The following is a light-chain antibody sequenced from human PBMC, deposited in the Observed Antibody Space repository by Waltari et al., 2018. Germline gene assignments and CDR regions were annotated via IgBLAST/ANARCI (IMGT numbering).Light chain of an antibody. CDR3: QKSSSTPPWT. J-gene: IGKJ1*01. V-gene: IGKV1-39*01. CDR2: SAS. Sequence: DIQMTQSPSSLSASVGDRVTITCRASQSISIYLNWYQQKPGKAPKLPIYSASSLQSGVPSRFSGGGSGTDFTLTISSLQPEDFATYYCQKSSSTPPWTFGQGTKVEIK. CDR1: QSISIY.